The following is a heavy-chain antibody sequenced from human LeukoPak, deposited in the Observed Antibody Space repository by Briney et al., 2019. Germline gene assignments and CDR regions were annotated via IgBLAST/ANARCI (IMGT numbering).Heavy chain of an antibody. Sequence: PSETLSLTCTVSGGSTSSDSWSWIRQPAGKGLEWIGRIYTSGSTNYNPSLKSRLTMSVDTSKSRFSLRLSSVTAADTAVYYCARYSTTYSNYNWFDPWGQGTLVTVSS. J-gene: IGHJ5*02. CDR1: GGSTSSDS. CDR3: ARYSTTYSNYNWFDP. CDR2: IYTSGST. D-gene: IGHD4-11*01. V-gene: IGHV4-4*07.